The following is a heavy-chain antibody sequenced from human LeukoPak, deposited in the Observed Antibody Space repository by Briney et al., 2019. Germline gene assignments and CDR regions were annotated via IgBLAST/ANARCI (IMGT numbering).Heavy chain of an antibody. CDR2: IYTSGST. V-gene: IGHV4-61*02. J-gene: IGHJ4*02. D-gene: IGHD6-6*01. CDR3: ARVKAAARRYLVDY. Sequence: SETLSLTCTVSGGSISSGSYYWSWIRQPAGKGLEWIGRIYTSGSTNYNPSLKSRVTISVDTSKNQFSLKLSSVTAADTAVYYCARVKAAARRYLVDYWGQGTLVTVSS. CDR1: GGSISSGSYY.